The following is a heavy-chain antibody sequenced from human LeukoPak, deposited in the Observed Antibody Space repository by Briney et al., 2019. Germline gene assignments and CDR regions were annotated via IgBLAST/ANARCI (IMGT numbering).Heavy chain of an antibody. D-gene: IGHD2-8*01. V-gene: IGHV3-23*01. CDR2: ISGCGGTT. J-gene: IGHJ6*03. CDR1: GFTFSSYA. CDR3: AKDRGHCINGVCHNYYYMDV. Sequence: SGGSLRLSCAASGFTFSSYAMTWVRQAPGKGLEWVSTISGCGGTTDYADSVKGRFTISRDNSKNTLYLQINSLRAEDTAVYYCAKDRGHCINGVCHNYYYMDVWGTGTTVTVSS.